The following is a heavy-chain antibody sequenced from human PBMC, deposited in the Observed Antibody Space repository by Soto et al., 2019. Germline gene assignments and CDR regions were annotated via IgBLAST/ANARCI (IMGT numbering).Heavy chain of an antibody. D-gene: IGHD3-22*01. CDR3: ARHWINMIVVLNPNWFDP. J-gene: IGHJ5*02. V-gene: IGHV4-39*01. Sequence: SETLSLTCTVSGGSLSSSSYSWAWIRQPPGQGLEWIGSIYYSGITYYNPSLKSRVTISVDTSKNQFSLKLTSVTATDTAIYYCARHWINMIVVLNPNWFDPWGQGTLVTVLL. CDR1: GGSLSSSSYS. CDR2: IYYSGIT.